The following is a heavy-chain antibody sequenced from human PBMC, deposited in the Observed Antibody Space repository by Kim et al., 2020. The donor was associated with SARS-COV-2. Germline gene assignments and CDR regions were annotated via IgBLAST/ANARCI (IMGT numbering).Heavy chain of an antibody. J-gene: IGHJ4*02. D-gene: IGHD2-2*01. Sequence: EESVKGRFTISRDNDKNTLYLQMNSLRAEDTAVYYCASLHYCSSTSCYAGWGQGTLVTVSS. V-gene: IGHV3-74*01. CDR3: ASLHYCSSTSCYAG.